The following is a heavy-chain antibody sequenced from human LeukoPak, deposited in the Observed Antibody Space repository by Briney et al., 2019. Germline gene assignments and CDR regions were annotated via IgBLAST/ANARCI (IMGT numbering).Heavy chain of an antibody. D-gene: IGHD4-17*01. CDR2: ISSSSTYI. CDR1: GFIFSSYT. V-gene: IGHV3-21*01. CDR3: AKETTSSIDY. Sequence: GGSLKLSCATSGFIFSSYTMTWVRRAPGKGLEWVSSISSSSTYIHYADSVKGRFTISRDNAKNSLYLQMNSLRGEDTAVYYCAKETTSSIDYWGQGTLVTVSS. J-gene: IGHJ4*02.